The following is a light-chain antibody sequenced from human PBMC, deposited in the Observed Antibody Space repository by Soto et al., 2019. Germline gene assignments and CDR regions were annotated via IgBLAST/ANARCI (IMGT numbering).Light chain of an antibody. J-gene: IGKJ1*01. CDR3: QQSYNTPRT. V-gene: IGKV1-39*01. Sequence: DIQMTESPSSLSASVGDRVSITCRASQSISNYLNWYQQTPGKAPKVMSYAASSLQSGVPSRFSGSGFGTDFTLTISSLKPEDFATYYCQQSYNTPRTFGQGTKVDIK. CDR1: QSISNY. CDR2: AAS.